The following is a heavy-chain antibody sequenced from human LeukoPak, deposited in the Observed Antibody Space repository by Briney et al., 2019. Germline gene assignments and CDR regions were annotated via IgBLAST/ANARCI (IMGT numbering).Heavy chain of an antibody. J-gene: IGHJ4*02. Sequence: GGSLRLSCAASGFTFSSYAMSWVRQAPGKGLEWVSAISGSGGSTYYADTVKGRFTISRDNSKNTLYLQMNSLRAEDTAVYYCAKAKYYYGSGGYPFDYWGQGTLVTVSS. CDR3: AKAKYYYGSGGYPFDY. CDR1: GFTFSSYA. D-gene: IGHD3-10*01. V-gene: IGHV3-23*01. CDR2: ISGSGGST.